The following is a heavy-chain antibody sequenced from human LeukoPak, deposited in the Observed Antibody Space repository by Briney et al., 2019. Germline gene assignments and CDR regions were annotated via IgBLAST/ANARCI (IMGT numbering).Heavy chain of an antibody. J-gene: IGHJ4*02. CDR3: AKALRVMYFYASSGYYYTPFDY. CDR1: GFTFSSHA. D-gene: IGHD3-22*01. V-gene: IGHV3-23*01. Sequence: GGSLRLSCAASGFTFSSHAMSWVRQAPGKGLEWVSSISGTGDTTHYADSVKGRFTISRDNFETTLYLQMNSLRAEDTAVYYCAKALRVMYFYASSGYYYTPFDYWGQGTLVTVSS. CDR2: ISGTGDTT.